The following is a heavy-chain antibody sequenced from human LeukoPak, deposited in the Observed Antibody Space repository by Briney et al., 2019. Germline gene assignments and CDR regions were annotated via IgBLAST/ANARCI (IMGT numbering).Heavy chain of an antibody. D-gene: IGHD3-9*01. CDR2: IYYSGST. Sequence: PSETLSLTCTVSGGSISSYYWSWIRQPPGKGLEWIGYIYYSGSTNYNPSLKSRVTISVDTSKNQFSLKLRSVTAADTAVYCCARVTGYMIEDSFDYWGQGILVTVSS. CDR3: ARVTGYMIEDSFDY. J-gene: IGHJ4*02. CDR1: GGSISSYY. V-gene: IGHV4-59*01.